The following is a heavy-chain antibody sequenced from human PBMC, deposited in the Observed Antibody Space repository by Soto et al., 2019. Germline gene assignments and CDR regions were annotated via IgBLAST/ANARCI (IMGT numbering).Heavy chain of an antibody. CDR1: GGSISSGGYY. V-gene: IGHV4-31*03. CDR2: IYYSGST. J-gene: IGHJ4*02. Sequence: SETLSLTCTISGGSISSGGYYCSWIRQHPGKGLEWIGYIYYSGSTYYNPSLKSRVTISVDTSKNQFSLKLSSVTAADTAVYFCAREGGESSDGLYYFDSWGQGSLVTVSS. CDR3: AREGGESSDGLYYFDS. D-gene: IGHD3-16*01.